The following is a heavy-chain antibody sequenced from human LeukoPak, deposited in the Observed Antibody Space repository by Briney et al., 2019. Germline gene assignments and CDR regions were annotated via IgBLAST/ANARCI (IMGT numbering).Heavy chain of an antibody. CDR2: INHSGST. Sequence: SETLSLTCAAYGGSFSGYYWSWIRQPPGKGLEWIGEINHSGSTNYNPSLRSRVTISVDTSKNQFSLKLSSVTAADTAVYYCARGTIVVVPAAMLAPFFDYWGQGTLVTVSS. D-gene: IGHD2-2*01. J-gene: IGHJ4*02. V-gene: IGHV4-34*01. CDR3: ARGTIVVVPAAMLAPFFDY. CDR1: GGSFSGYY.